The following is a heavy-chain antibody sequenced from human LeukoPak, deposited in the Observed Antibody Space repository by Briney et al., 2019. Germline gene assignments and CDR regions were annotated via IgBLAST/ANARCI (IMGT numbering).Heavy chain of an antibody. Sequence: GGSLRLSCAASGFTFSRYWMQWVRQAPGKGLVWVARIDGDGSSTNYADSVKGRFTISRDNAKNTLYLQMNSLRAEDTAVYYCARGYSGYFYYWGQGTLVTVSS. J-gene: IGHJ4*02. D-gene: IGHD5-12*01. CDR1: GFTFSRYW. CDR3: ARGYSGYFYY. CDR2: IDGDGSST. V-gene: IGHV3-74*01.